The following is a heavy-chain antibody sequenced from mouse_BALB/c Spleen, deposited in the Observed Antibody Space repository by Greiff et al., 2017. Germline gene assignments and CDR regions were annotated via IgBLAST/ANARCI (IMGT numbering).Heavy chain of an antibody. CDR1: GFTFSSFT. CDR2: ISNGGGST. J-gene: IGHJ4*01. D-gene: IGHD2-4*01. CDR3: TRHGGLDAMDY. V-gene: IGHV5-12-2*01. Sequence: EVHLVESGGGLVQPGGSLKLSCAASGFTFSSFTMPWVRQTPEKRLAWVAYISNGGGSTYYPDTVKGRFTISRDNAKNTLYLQMSSLKSEDTAMYYSTRHGGLDAMDYWGQGTSVTVSS.